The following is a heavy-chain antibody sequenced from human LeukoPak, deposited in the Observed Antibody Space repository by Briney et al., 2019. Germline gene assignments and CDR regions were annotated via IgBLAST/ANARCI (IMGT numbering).Heavy chain of an antibody. Sequence: ASVKVSCKASGYTFTSYYMHWVRQAPGQGLEWMGIINPSGGNTSYAQKFQGRVTVTRDTSTSTVYMELRSLRSEDTAVYYCASHTPGELGAFDICCQGTMVTVSS. V-gene: IGHV1-46*01. D-gene: IGHD3-16*01. CDR3: ASHTPGELGAFDI. CDR1: GYTFTSYY. J-gene: IGHJ3*02. CDR2: INPSGGNT.